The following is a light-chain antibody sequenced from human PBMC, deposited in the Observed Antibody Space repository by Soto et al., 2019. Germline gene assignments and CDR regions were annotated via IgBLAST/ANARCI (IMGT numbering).Light chain of an antibody. J-gene: IGKJ2*01. CDR1: QTINNN. V-gene: IGKV3-15*01. Sequence: EILLTQSPATPSVSPGERATLSCTASQTINNNLAWYQQKPGQAPRLLIYGASTRATGIPASFSGSGSGTEFTLTISSLQSGDCALYFCLQYNDWPRYTFGQGTKLEIK. CDR3: LQYNDWPRYT. CDR2: GAS.